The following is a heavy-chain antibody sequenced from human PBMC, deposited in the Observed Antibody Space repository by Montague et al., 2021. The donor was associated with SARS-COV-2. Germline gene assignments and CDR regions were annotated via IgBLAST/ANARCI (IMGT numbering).Heavy chain of an antibody. CDR3: ARLGDGVVPSPILGVGPYYSYYSMDV. D-gene: IGHD3-10*01. Sequence: SETLSLTCAVHGGSFSTYSWNWIRQPPGKGLEWIGEIHHGGSTNYNPSLKSRVTISADTSKNQFSLKLTSAAAADTAVYYCARLGDGVVPSPILGVGPYYSYYSMDVWGKGTTVTVSS. CDR2: IHHGGST. V-gene: IGHV4-34*01. J-gene: IGHJ6*03. CDR1: GGSFSTYS.